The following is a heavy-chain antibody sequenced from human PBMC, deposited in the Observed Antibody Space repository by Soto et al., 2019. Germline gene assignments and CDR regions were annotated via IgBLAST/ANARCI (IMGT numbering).Heavy chain of an antibody. CDR2: FYYSGST. D-gene: IGHD3-16*01. J-gene: IGHJ6*01. Sequence: SETLSFTCTVSGGSISSSTYYWGWIRQPPGKGLEWIGSFYYSGSTDYNPSLKSRVTISVDTSKNQFSLNLSSVTAADTGVYYCAITLGGNYFGMDVWGHGTSVTVSS. CDR1: GGSISSSTYY. CDR3: AITLGGNYFGMDV. V-gene: IGHV4-39*01.